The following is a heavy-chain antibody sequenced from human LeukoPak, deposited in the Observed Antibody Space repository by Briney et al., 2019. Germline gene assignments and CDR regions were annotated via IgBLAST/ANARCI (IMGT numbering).Heavy chain of an antibody. CDR3: AKGSDYYGSVTSKKTD. CDR1: GFTFSNYA. Sequence: GGSLRLSCSVSGFTFSNYAMHWVRQAPGKGLEWVSLISGGSGNIYYVDSVKGRFTISRDNSKNTLYVQMTSLRAEDTAIYYCAKGSDYYGSVTSKKTDWVQGTLVTVSS. D-gene: IGHD3-10*01. CDR2: ISGGSGNI. V-gene: IGHV3-23*01. J-gene: IGHJ4*02.